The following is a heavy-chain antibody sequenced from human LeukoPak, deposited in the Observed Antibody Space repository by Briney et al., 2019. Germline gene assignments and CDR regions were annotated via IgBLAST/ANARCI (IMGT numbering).Heavy chain of an antibody. Sequence: PSETLSLTCTVSGYSISSGYYWGWIRQPPGKGLEWIGSIYHSGSTYYNPSLKSRVTISVDTSKSQFSLKLSSVTAADTAVYYCARESSYYDYYYYMDVWGKGTTVTVSS. V-gene: IGHV4-38-2*02. J-gene: IGHJ6*03. D-gene: IGHD2-2*01. CDR3: ARESSYYDYYYYMDV. CDR1: GYSISSGYY. CDR2: IYHSGST.